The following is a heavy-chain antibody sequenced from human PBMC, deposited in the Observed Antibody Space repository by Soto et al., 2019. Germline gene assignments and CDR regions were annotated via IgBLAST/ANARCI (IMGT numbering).Heavy chain of an antibody. V-gene: IGHV3-21*01. CDR2: ISSSSSYI. CDR1: GFTFSSYS. Sequence: PGGSLRLSCAASGFTFSSYSMNWVRQAPGKGLEWVSSISSSSSYIYYADSVKGRFTISRDNAKNSLYLQMNSLRAEDTAVYYCARAGITGILDAFDIWGQGTMVTVSS. D-gene: IGHD1-20*01. CDR3: ARAGITGILDAFDI. J-gene: IGHJ3*02.